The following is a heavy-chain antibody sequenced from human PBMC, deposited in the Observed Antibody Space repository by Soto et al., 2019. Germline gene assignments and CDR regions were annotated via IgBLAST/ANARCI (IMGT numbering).Heavy chain of an antibody. CDR2: ISSSSSYT. J-gene: IGHJ6*02. Sequence: PGGSLRLSCAASGFTFSSYSMNWVRQAPGKGLEWVSSISSSSSYTYYADSVKGRFTISRDNAKNSLYLQMNSLRAEDTAVYYCARDDSSGYTTYYHYGMAVWGQGTTVTVSS. V-gene: IGHV3-21*01. CDR3: ARDDSSGYTTYYHYGMAV. CDR1: GFTFSSYS. D-gene: IGHD3-22*01.